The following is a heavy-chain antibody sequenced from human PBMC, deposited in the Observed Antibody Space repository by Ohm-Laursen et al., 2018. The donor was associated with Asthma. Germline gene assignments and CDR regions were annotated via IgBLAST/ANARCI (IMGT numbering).Heavy chain of an antibody. Sequence: SLRLSCAASGFTFSDYFMHWVRQAPGKGLEWVSSISSSSSYIYYADSVKGRFTISRDNAKNSLYLQMNSLRAEDTAVYYCARELRITIFGVAGYYYGMDVWGQGTTVTVSS. V-gene: IGHV3-21*01. J-gene: IGHJ6*02. D-gene: IGHD3-3*01. CDR3: ARELRITIFGVAGYYYGMDV. CDR1: GFTFSDYF. CDR2: ISSSSSYI.